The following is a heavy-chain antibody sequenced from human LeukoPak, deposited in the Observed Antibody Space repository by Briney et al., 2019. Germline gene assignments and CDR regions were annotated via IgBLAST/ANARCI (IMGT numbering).Heavy chain of an antibody. CDR1: GFTFSSYW. CDR3: ARDPLYYYDGSGYYYDDY. CDR2: IKQDGSEK. D-gene: IGHD3-22*01. Sequence: PGGSLRLSCAASGFTFSSYWMSWVRQAPGKGLEWVANIKQDGSEKYYVDSVKGRFTISRDNAKNSLYLQMNSLRAEDTAAYYCARDPLYYYDGSGYYYDDYWGQGTLVTVSS. V-gene: IGHV3-7*01. J-gene: IGHJ4*02.